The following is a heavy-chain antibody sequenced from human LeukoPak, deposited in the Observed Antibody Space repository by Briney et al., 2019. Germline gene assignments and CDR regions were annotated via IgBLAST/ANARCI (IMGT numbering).Heavy chain of an antibody. CDR2: IIPIFGTA. V-gene: IGHV1-69*05. CDR1: GGTFSSYA. D-gene: IGHD6-19*01. CDR3: ARGPEPVYSSGWYRFDY. Sequence: SVKVSCKAFGGTFSSYAISWVRQAPGQGLEWMGRIIPIFGTANYAQKFQGRVTITTDESTSTAYMELSSLRSEDTAVYYCARGPEPVYSSGWYRFDYWGQGTLVTVSS. J-gene: IGHJ4*02.